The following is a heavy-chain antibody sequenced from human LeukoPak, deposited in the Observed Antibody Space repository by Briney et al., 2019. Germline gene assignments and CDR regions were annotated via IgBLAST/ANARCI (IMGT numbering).Heavy chain of an antibody. V-gene: IGHV1-69*13. D-gene: IGHD6-19*01. Sequence: SVKVSCKASGGTFSSYATSWVRQAPGQGLEWMGGIIPIFGTANYARKFQGRVTITADESTSTAYMELSSLRSEDTAVYYCARGVAVAGSYYFDYWGQGTLVTVSS. CDR2: IIPIFGTA. CDR3: ARGVAVAGSYYFDY. CDR1: GGTFSSYA. J-gene: IGHJ4*02.